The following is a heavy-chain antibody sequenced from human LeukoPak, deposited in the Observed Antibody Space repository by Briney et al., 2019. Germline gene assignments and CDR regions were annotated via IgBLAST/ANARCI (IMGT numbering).Heavy chain of an antibody. CDR1: EFTFSSYA. Sequence: PGGSLRLSCAASEFTFSSYAMSWVRQAPGKGLEWVSAISGSGGSTYYADSVKGRFTISRDNSKNTLYLQMNSLRAEDTAVYYCAKDQALFGVVITYFDYWGQGTLVTVSS. CDR2: ISGSGGST. D-gene: IGHD3-3*01. V-gene: IGHV3-23*01. CDR3: AKDQALFGVVITYFDY. J-gene: IGHJ4*02.